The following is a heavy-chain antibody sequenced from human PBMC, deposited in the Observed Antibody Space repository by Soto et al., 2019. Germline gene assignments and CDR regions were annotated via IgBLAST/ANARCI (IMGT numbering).Heavy chain of an antibody. J-gene: IGHJ6*02. V-gene: IGHV1-46*01. CDR2: INPSGGST. D-gene: IGHD3-10*01. CDR1: GYTFTSYY. CDR3: ARGWGYYGSGSYYNENYYGMDV. Sequence: ASVKVSCKASGYTFTSYYMHWVRQAPGQGLEWRGIINPSGGSTSYAQKFQGRVTMTRDTSTSTVYMELSSLRSEDTAVYYCARGWGYYGSGSYYNENYYGMDVWGQGTTATVSS.